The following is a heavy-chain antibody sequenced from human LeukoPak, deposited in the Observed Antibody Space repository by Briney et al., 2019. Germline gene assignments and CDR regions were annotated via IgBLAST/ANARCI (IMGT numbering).Heavy chain of an antibody. Sequence: SETLSLTCTVSGGSISTYYWNWIRQHPGKGLEWIGYIYYSGSTYYNPSLKSRVTISVDTSKNQFSLKLSSVTAADTAVYYCVRDRELFYWGQGTLVTVSS. J-gene: IGHJ4*02. V-gene: IGHV4-59*06. CDR2: IYYSGST. CDR3: VRDRELFY. CDR1: GGSISTYY. D-gene: IGHD1-7*01.